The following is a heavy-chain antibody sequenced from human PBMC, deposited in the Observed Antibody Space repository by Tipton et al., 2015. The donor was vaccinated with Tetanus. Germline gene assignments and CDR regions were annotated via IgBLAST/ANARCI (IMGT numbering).Heavy chain of an antibody. CDR2: ISHDGSNK. CDR3: ATPQGDTDYYYYGMDV. CDR1: GFTFSTYA. J-gene: IGHJ6*02. D-gene: IGHD1-26*01. Sequence: SLRLSCAASGFTFSTYAIHWVRQAPGKGLEWVAVISHDGSNKFYADSVKGRFTLSRDNSKNTLYLQMNSLRAEDTAVYYCATPQGDTDYYYYGMDVWGQGTTVTVSS. V-gene: IGHV3-30*04.